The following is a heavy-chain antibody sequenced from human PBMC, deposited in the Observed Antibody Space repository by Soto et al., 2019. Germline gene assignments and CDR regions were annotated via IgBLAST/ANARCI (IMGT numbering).Heavy chain of an antibody. CDR3: ARYSGYSSGWYSDY. Sequence: ASVKVSCKASGYTFTSYGISWVRQAPGQGLEWMGWISAYNGNTNYAQKLQGRVTMTTGTSTSTAYMELRSLRSYDTAVYYCARYSGYSSGWYSDYWGQGTLVTVSS. J-gene: IGHJ4*02. D-gene: IGHD6-19*01. CDR2: ISAYNGNT. CDR1: GYTFTSYG. V-gene: IGHV1-18*01.